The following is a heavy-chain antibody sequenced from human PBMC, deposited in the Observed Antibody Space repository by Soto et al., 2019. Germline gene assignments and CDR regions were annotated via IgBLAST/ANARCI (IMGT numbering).Heavy chain of an antibody. CDR1: GDSVSSNSAG. CDR2: TYSRSKWYY. D-gene: IGHD1-26*01. J-gene: IGHJ4*01. CDR3: ARGEQYSGRIFDY. V-gene: IGHV6-1*01. Sequence: QVQLQQSGPGLVKPSQTLSLTCAITGDSVSSNSAGWSWVRQSPSRGLEWLGRTYSRSKWYYEYAVSVRGRITINPDTSKNQYSLQLNSVTPEDTAVYFCARGEQYSGRIFDYWGQGTLVTVSS.